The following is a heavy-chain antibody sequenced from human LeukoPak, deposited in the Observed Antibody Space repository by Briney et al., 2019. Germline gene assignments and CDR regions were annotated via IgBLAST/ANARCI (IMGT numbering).Heavy chain of an antibody. D-gene: IGHD3-9*01. J-gene: IGHJ4*02. Sequence: SETLSLTCAVYGGSFSGYYWSWIRQPPGKGLEWIGSIYYSGSTYYNPSLKSRVTISVDTSKNQFSLKLSSVTAADTAVYYCVRRYYDSLTGYSSDDYWGQGTLVTVSS. CDR3: VRRYYDSLTGYSSDDY. V-gene: IGHV4-34*01. CDR2: IYYSGST. CDR1: GGSFSGYY.